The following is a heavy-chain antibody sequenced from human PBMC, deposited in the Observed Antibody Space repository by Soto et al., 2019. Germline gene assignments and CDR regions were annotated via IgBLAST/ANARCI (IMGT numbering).Heavy chain of an antibody. D-gene: IGHD4-4*01. V-gene: IGHV1-18*01. J-gene: IGHJ4*02. Sequence: ASVKVSCKASGYTFTSYGISWVRQAPGQGLEWMGWISAYNGNTNYAQKLQGRVTMTTDTSTSTAYMELRSLRSDDTAVYYCARDSFVTPLPDAPDYWGLGTLVTVSS. CDR3: ARDSFVTPLPDAPDY. CDR2: ISAYNGNT. CDR1: GYTFTSYG.